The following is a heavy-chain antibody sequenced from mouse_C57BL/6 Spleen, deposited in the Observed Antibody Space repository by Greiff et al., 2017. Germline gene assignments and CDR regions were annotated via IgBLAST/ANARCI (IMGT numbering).Heavy chain of an antibody. J-gene: IGHJ3*01. D-gene: IGHD1-1*01. CDR2: INPNNGGT. CDR1: GYTFTDYY. Sequence: VQLQQSGPELVKPGASVKISCKASGYTFTDYYMNWVKQSHGKSLEWIGDINPNNGGTSYNQKFKGKATLTVDKSSSTAYMELRSLTSEDSAVYYCARDYYGSSPWFAYWGQGTLVTVSA. V-gene: IGHV1-26*01. CDR3: ARDYYGSSPWFAY.